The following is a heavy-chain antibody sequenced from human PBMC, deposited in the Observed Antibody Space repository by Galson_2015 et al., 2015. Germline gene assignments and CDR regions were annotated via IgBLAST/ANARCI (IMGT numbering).Heavy chain of an antibody. Sequence: SLRLACAASGFTFGDFMMHWVRHAPGKGLEWVSLISSDGGDIYYADSVKGRFTISRDNGKNSLYLQMTSLRPEDTALYYCAKDRGNYRGFDYWGQGTLVSVSS. CDR1: GFTFGDFM. CDR3: AKDRGNYRGFDY. CDR2: ISSDGGDI. V-gene: IGHV3-43*01. J-gene: IGHJ4*02. D-gene: IGHD3-16*02.